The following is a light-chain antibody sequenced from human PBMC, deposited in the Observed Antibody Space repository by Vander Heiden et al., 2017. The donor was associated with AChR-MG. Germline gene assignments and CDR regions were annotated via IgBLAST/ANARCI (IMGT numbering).Light chain of an antibody. CDR3: QAWDSNTVV. V-gene: IGLV3-1*01. CDR1: GLVGHY. J-gene: IGLJ3*02. CDR2: QDI. Sequence: SYELIQPPSVSVSPGQTATITCSGVGLVGHYVCWYQTRPGRAPVMFIYQDIKRRCGIPGRFSGSTSANTATLTVTGAQAVDEAYYYCQAWDSNTVVFGGGTKLTVL.